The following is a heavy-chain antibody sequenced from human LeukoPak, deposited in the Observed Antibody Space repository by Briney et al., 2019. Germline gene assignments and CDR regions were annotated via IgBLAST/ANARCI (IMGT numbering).Heavy chain of an antibody. CDR2: IYYGGST. CDR1: GGFISSTTYY. CDR3: ARQPDHSSTWYLFDY. Sequence: PSETLSLTCTVSGGFISSTTYYWGWIRQPPGKGLEWIGSIYYGGSTYYNPSLKSRVTISVDTSKNQFSLQLNSVTAADTAVYYCARQPDHSSTWYLFDYWGQGILITVSS. V-gene: IGHV4-39*01. J-gene: IGHJ4*02. D-gene: IGHD6-13*01.